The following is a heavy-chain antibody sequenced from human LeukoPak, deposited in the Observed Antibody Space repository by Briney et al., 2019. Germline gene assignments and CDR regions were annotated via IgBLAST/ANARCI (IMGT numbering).Heavy chain of an antibody. CDR2: ISAYNGNT. Sequence: ASVKVSCKASGYTFTSYGISWVRQAPGQGLEWMGWISAYNGNTNYAQKLQGRVTMTTDTSTSTAYMELRSLRSDDTAVYYCAREGNYGGGRHYYYMDVWGKGTTVTVSS. CDR3: AREGNYGGGRHYYYMDV. D-gene: IGHD4/OR15-4a*01. V-gene: IGHV1-18*01. J-gene: IGHJ6*03. CDR1: GYTFTSYG.